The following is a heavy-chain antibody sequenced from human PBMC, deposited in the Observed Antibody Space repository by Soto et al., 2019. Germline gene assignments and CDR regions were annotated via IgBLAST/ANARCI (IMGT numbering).Heavy chain of an antibody. D-gene: IGHD6-19*01. CDR3: AKEGTSGLYYFDY. J-gene: IGHJ4*02. V-gene: IGHV3-23*01. CDR2: ISGSGDSP. Sequence: GESLRLTCAASGFTFSNYAISWVRQAPGKGLEWVSIISGSGDSPYYADSVKGRFTISRDNSRNTLYLQMNSLRAGDSAKYYCAKEGTSGLYYFDYCGPGTLVTVSS. CDR1: GFTFSNYA.